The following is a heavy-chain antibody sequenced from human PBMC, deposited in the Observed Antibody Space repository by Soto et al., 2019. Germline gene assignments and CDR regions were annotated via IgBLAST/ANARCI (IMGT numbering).Heavy chain of an antibody. V-gene: IGHV1-2*02. CDR3: AREGSAWYKEFDF. CDR1: GDPFTDYH. D-gene: IGHD6-19*01. J-gene: IGHJ4*02. Sequence: VASVKVSCKASGDPFTDYHMHWVRQAPGQGFEWMGWINPKTGGTSYARKFQGRVTMTGDTSISTVYMEVSRLTTDDTAVYYCAREGSAWYKEFDFWGQGTLVTVSS. CDR2: INPKTGGT.